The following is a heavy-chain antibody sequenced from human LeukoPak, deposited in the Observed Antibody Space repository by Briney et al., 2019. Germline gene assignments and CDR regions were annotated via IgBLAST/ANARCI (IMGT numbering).Heavy chain of an antibody. CDR3: ARRKFGYDDAFDI. V-gene: IGHV1-8*01. CDR2: MNPNSGNT. D-gene: IGHD5-12*01. CDR1: GYTFTSYD. Sequence: ASVKVSCKASGYTFTSYDINWVRRATGQGLEWMGWMNPNSGNTGYAQKFQGRVTMTRNTSISTAYMELSSLRSEDTAVYYCARRKFGYDDAFDIWGQGTMVTVSS. J-gene: IGHJ3*02.